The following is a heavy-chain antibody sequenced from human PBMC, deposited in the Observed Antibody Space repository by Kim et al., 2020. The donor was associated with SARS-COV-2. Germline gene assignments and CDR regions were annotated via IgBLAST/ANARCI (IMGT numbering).Heavy chain of an antibody. CDR2: INPNSGGT. Sequence: ASVKVSCKASGYTFTGYYMHWVRQAPGQGLEWMGWINPNSGGTNYAQKFQGRVTMTRDTSISTAYMELSRLRSDDTAVYYCASLSSSSRYYFDYWGQGTLVTVSS. CDR3: ASLSSSSRYYFDY. CDR1: GYTFTGYY. V-gene: IGHV1-2*02. D-gene: IGHD6-6*01. J-gene: IGHJ4*02.